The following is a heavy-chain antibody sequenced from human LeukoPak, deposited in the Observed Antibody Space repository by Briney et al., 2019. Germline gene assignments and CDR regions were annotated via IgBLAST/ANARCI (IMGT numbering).Heavy chain of an antibody. J-gene: IGHJ4*02. CDR2: IIPILGIA. D-gene: IGHD1-26*01. Sequence: SVKVSCKASGYTFTSYGISWVRQAPGQGLEWMGRIIPILGIANYAQKFQGRVTITADKSTSTAYMELSSLRSEDTAVYYCARDSVGATTSDYWGQGTLVTVSS. CDR1: GYTFTSYG. V-gene: IGHV1-69*04. CDR3: ARDSVGATTSDY.